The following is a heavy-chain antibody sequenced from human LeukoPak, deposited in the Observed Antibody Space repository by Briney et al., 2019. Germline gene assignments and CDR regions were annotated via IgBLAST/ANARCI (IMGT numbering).Heavy chain of an antibody. CDR2: IYYSGST. J-gene: IGHJ5*02. CDR1: GGSISSSSYY. CDR3: ARASTMVRGVGWFDP. V-gene: IGHV4-39*07. D-gene: IGHD3-10*01. Sequence: SETLSLTCTVSGGSISSSSYYWGWIRQPPGKGLEWIGSIYYSGSTYYNPSLKSRVTIAVETSKNQFSLKLSSVTAADTAVYYCARASTMVRGVGWFDPWGQGTLVTVSS.